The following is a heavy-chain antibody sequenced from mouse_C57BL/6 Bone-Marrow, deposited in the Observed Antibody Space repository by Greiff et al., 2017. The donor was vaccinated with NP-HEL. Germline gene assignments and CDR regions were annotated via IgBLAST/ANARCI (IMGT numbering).Heavy chain of an antibody. Sequence: QVQLKESGAELARPGASVKLSCKASGYTFTSYGISWVKQRTGQGLEWIGEIYPRSGNTYYNEKFKGKATLTADKSSSTAYMELRSLTSEDSAVYFCARWSNWDRAYWGQGTLVTVSA. V-gene: IGHV1-81*01. CDR2: IYPRSGNT. D-gene: IGHD4-1*02. CDR3: ARWSNWDRAY. J-gene: IGHJ3*01. CDR1: GYTFTSYG.